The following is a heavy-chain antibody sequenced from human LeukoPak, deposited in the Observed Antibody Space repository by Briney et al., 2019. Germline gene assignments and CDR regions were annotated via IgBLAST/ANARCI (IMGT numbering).Heavy chain of an antibody. CDR3: ARPYCSGGSCFFGAAGY. V-gene: IGHV1-18*01. CDR2: ISAYNGNT. Sequence: ASVKVSCKASGYTFTSYGISWVRQAPGQGLEWMGWISAYNGNTNYAQKLQGRVTMTTDTSTSTAYMELSSLRSEDTAVYYCARPYCSGGSCFFGAAGYWGQGTLVTVSS. J-gene: IGHJ4*02. D-gene: IGHD2-15*01. CDR1: GYTFTSYG.